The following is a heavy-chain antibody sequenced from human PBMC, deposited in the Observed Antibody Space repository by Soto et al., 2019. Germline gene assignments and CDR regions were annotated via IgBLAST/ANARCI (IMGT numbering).Heavy chain of an antibody. J-gene: IGHJ6*03. CDR3: ARGPGGDYYYYYYMDV. D-gene: IGHD2-15*01. V-gene: IGHV1-8*01. Sequence: ASVKVSCKASGYTFTSYDINWVRQATGQGLEWMGWMNPNSGNTGYAQKFQGRVTMTRNTSISTAYMELSSLRSEDTAVYYCARGPGGDYYYYYYMDVWGKGTTVTVS. CDR2: MNPNSGNT. CDR1: GYTFTSYD.